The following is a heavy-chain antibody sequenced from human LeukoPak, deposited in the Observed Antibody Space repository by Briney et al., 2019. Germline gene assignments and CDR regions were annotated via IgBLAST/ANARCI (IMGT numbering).Heavy chain of an antibody. D-gene: IGHD5-18*01. J-gene: IGHJ4*02. V-gene: IGHV3-23*01. CDR1: GFTFSSYA. CDR3: AKGNGYSYGRYYFDY. CDR2: ITASGGNT. Sequence: GGSLRLSCAASGFTFSSYAMGWVRQAPGKGLEWVSAITASGGNTYYADSVKGRFTIPRDNSKNTLYLQVNSLRAEDTAVYYCAKGNGYSYGRYYFDYWGQGTLVTVSS.